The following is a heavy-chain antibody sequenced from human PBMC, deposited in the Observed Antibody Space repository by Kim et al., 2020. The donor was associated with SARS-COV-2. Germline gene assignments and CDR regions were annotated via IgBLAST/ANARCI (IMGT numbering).Heavy chain of an antibody. Sequence: GGSLRLSCAASGFTFSDYYMSLIRQAPGKGLEWVSYISSSSSYTNYADSVKGRFTISRDNAKNSLYLQRNSLRAEDTAVYYCARVSYDYVWGRYRDYYYYYGMDVWGQGTAVPVSS. V-gene: IGHV3-11*05. D-gene: IGHD3-16*02. CDR2: ISSSSSYT. CDR3: ARVSYDYVWGRYRDYYYYYGMDV. CDR1: GFTFSDYY. J-gene: IGHJ6*02.